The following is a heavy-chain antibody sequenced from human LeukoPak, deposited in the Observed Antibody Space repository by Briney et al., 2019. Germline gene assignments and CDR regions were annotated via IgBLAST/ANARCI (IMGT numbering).Heavy chain of an antibody. V-gene: IGHV1-18*01. CDR1: GYTFTSYG. Sequence: ASVKVSCKASGYTFTSYGISWVRQAPGQGLEWMGSISAYNGNTNYAQKLQGRVTITADKSTSTAYMELSSLRSEDTAVYYCARDFGIAARLSYYYYMDVWGKGTTVTVSS. CDR2: ISAYNGNT. CDR3: ARDFGIAARLSYYYYMDV. J-gene: IGHJ6*03. D-gene: IGHD6-6*01.